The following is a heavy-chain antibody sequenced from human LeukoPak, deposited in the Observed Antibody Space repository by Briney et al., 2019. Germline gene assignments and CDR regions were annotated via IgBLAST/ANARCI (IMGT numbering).Heavy chain of an antibody. D-gene: IGHD3-10*01. V-gene: IGHV1-8*02. J-gene: IGHJ4*02. Sequence: ASVKVSCKASGYTFTGYHMHWVRQATGQGLEWMGWMNSNNGDTGYAQQFQGRATMTRNTSTSTAYMELSSPRSEDTAVYYCARPPGGYGSIFWGQGTLVTVSS. CDR2: MNSNNGDT. CDR1: GYTFTGYH. CDR3: ARPPGGYGSIF.